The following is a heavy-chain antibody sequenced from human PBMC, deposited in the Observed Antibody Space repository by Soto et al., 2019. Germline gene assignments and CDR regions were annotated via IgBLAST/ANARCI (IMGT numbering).Heavy chain of an antibody. D-gene: IGHD3-10*01. Sequence: PGGSMRLSCASYGLTFSSYSMHWVRPAPGKGLEWVAVISYDGSNKYYADSVKGRFTISRDNSKNTLYLQMNSLRAEDTAVYYCARVGEGIEYWGQGIRVTVS. CDR1: GLTFSSYS. V-gene: IGHV3-30-3*01. J-gene: IGHJ4*02. CDR2: ISYDGSNK. CDR3: ARVGEGIEY.